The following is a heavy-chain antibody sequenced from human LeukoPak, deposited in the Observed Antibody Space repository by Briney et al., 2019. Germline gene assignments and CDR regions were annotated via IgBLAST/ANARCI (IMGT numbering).Heavy chain of an antibody. CDR2: FDPEDGET. CDR3: ATPPGITGTYGTDYYGMDV. Sequence: GASVKVSCKVSGYTLTELSMHWVRQAPGKGLEWMGGFDPEDGETIYAQKFQGRVTMTEDTSTDTAYMELSSLRSEGTAVYYCATPPGITGTYGTDYYGMDVWGRGTTVTVSS. D-gene: IGHD1-7*01. CDR1: GYTLTELS. V-gene: IGHV1-24*01. J-gene: IGHJ6*02.